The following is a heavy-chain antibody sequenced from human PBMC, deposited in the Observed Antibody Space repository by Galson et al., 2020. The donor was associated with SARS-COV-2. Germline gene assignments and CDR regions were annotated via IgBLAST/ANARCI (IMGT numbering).Heavy chain of an antibody. CDR2: ISHSGGT. D-gene: IGHD4-17*01. J-gene: IGHJ5*02. Sequence: SQTLSLTCAVYGGSFSPYYWSWIRQSPGTGLEWIGEISHSGGTNYNPSLRSRVTISVDTSKNQFSLKLTSVTAADMAVYYCARLYSVTPGYNWFDPWGQGTLVTVSS. CDR3: ARLYSVTPGYNWFDP. CDR1: GGSFSPYY. V-gene: IGHV4-34*01.